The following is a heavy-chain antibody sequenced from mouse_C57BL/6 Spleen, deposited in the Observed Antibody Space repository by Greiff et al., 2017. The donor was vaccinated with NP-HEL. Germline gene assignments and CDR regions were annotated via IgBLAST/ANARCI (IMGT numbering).Heavy chain of an antibody. CDR3: VYGSSYYYAMDY. J-gene: IGHJ4*01. Sequence: VQLKQSGPGLVAPSQSLSITCTVSGFSLTSYGVHWVRQPPGKGLEWLVVIWSDGSTTYHSALKSRLSISKDNSKSQVFLKMNSLQTDDTAMYYCVYGSSYYYAMDYWGQGTSVTVSS. D-gene: IGHD1-1*01. V-gene: IGHV2-6*03. CDR1: GFSLTSYG. CDR2: IWSDGST.